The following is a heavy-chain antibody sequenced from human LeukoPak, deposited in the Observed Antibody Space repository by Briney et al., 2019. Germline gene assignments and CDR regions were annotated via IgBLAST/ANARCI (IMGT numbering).Heavy chain of an antibody. D-gene: IGHD2-15*01. V-gene: IGHV4-39*07. J-gene: IGHJ3*02. CDR1: GGSISSSSYY. CDR2: IYYSGST. CDR3: ARDQPNCSGSSCDDI. Sequence: SETLSLTCTVSGGSISSSSYYWGWIRQPPGKGLEWIGSIYYSGSTYYNPSLKSRVTISVDTSKNQFSLKLSSVTAADTAVYYCARDQPNCSGSSCDDIWGQGTMVTVSS.